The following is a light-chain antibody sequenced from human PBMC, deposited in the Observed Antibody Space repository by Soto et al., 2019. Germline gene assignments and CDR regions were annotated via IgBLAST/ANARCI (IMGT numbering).Light chain of an antibody. CDR2: VNIDGSH. CDR1: SGHSSYA. CDR3: QTWGTGIQV. J-gene: IGLJ3*02. V-gene: IGLV4-69*01. Sequence: QAVVTQSPSASASLGASVKLTCTLSSGHSSYAIAWHQQQPEKGPRYLMKVNIDGSHRKGDGIPDRFSGSSSGAERYLTISSLQSEDEADYYCQTWGTGIQVFGGGTKLTVL.